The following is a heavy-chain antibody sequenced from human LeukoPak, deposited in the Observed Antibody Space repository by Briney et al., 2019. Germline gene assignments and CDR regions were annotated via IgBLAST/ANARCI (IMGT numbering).Heavy chain of an antibody. J-gene: IGHJ4*02. V-gene: IGHV3-33*01. Sequence: PGRSLRLSCAASGFNFGSYGMHWVRQAPGKGLEWMAVIWYDGNNKYYADSVKGRFTCSRDNFKNTLFLQMDSLRAEDTAVYYCARDGPNAEFDKWGQGTLVTVSS. CDR2: IWYDGNNK. CDR1: GFNFGSYG. CDR3: ARDGPNAEFDK.